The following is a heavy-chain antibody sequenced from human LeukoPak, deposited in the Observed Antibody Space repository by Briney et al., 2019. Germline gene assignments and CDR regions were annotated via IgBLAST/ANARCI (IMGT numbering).Heavy chain of an antibody. J-gene: IGHJ4*02. V-gene: IGHV3-23*01. CDR2: ISATGAST. Sequence: GGSLRLSCEGSGFIFSKYATNWVRQAPGKGLEWVSAISATGASTYYIDSVKGRFTISRDNSNNTLYLQMNSLRAEDTARYYCAKDLWHLVRMIDHWGQGILVIAST. CDR3: AKDLWHLVRMIDH. CDR1: GFIFSKYA. D-gene: IGHD6-6*01.